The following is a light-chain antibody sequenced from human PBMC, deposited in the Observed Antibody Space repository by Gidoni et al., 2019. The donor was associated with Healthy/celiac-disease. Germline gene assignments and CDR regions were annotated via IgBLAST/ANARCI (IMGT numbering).Light chain of an antibody. V-gene: IGKV3-20*01. CDR1: QSVSSSY. Sequence: DIVLTQSPGTLSLSPGERATLSCRASQSVSSSYLAWYQQKPGQAPRLLIYGASSRATGIPDRFSGSGSGTDFTLTISRLEPEDFAVYYCQQYGSSPQTFGPXTKVDIK. CDR3: QQYGSSPQT. J-gene: IGKJ3*01. CDR2: GAS.